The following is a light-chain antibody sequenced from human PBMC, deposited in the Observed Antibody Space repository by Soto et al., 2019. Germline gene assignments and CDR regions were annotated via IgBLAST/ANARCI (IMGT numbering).Light chain of an antibody. CDR2: DTY. CDR3: KQLESYPST. J-gene: IGKJ4*01. CDR1: QDIRKY. Sequence: DIQMTQSPSSLSASVGDRVTITCQASQDIRKYLNWYQQKPGKAPNLLIYDTYNLETGVQSRFSGSGSGTDFTLTIRSLQPEDFATYYCKQLESYPSTFGGGTKVDIK. V-gene: IGKV1-33*01.